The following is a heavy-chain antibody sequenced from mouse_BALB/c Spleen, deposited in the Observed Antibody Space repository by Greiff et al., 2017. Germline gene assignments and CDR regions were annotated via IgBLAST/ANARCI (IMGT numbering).Heavy chain of an antibody. CDR2: IWGGGST. J-gene: IGHJ4*01. CDR3: ARKGDYGSTYYAMDY. D-gene: IGHD1-1*01. Sequence: QVQLKESGPGLVAPSQSLSITCTVSGFSLSRYSVHWVRQPPGKGLDWLGMIWGGGSTDYNSALKSRLSISKDNSKSQVFLKMNSLQTDDTAMYYCARKGDYGSTYYAMDYWGQGTSVTVSS. CDR1: GFSLSRYS. V-gene: IGHV2-6-4*01.